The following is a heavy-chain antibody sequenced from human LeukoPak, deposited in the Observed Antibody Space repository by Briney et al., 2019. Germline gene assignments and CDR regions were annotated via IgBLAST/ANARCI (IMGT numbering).Heavy chain of an antibody. J-gene: IGHJ4*02. Sequence: GGSLRLSCAASGFTFSSFWMSWVRQAPGKGLEWVANINQDGGDKYYVDSVKGRFTISRDNAKSSLYLQMNSLRAEDTAVYYCARDVSSAMLYYFDYWGQGTLVTVSS. V-gene: IGHV3-7*01. CDR1: GFTFSSFW. CDR3: ARDVSSAMLYYFDY. D-gene: IGHD2-2*01. CDR2: INQDGGDK.